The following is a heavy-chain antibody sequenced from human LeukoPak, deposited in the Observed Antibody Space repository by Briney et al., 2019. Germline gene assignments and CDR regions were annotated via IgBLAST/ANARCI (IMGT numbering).Heavy chain of an antibody. Sequence: ASVKVSCKVSGYTLTELSMHWVRQAPGKGLEWMGGLDPEDGETIYAQKFQGRVTMTEDTSTDTAYMELSSLRSEDTAVYYCATSTSPIVVVPAAPFDYWGQGTLVTVSS. J-gene: IGHJ4*02. D-gene: IGHD2-2*01. CDR3: ATSTSPIVVVPAAPFDY. CDR1: GYTLTELS. V-gene: IGHV1-24*01. CDR2: LDPEDGET.